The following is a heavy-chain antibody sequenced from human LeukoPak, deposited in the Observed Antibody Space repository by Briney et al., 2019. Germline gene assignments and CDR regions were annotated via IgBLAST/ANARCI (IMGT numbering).Heavy chain of an antibody. CDR2: ISSSGSTI. J-gene: IGHJ5*02. CDR1: GFTFSDYY. D-gene: IGHD3-16*02. V-gene: IGHV3-11*01. Sequence: GGSLRLSCAASGFTFSDYYMSWIRQAPGKGLEWVSYISSSGSTIDYAHSVKGRFTISRDNAKNSLYLQMNSLRAEDTAVYYCARRDVLIVTLDPWSQGTLVTVSS. CDR3: ARRDVLIVTLDP.